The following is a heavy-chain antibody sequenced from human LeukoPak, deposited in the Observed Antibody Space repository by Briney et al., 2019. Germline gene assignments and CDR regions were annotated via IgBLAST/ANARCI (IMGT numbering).Heavy chain of an antibody. CDR1: GFTFSSCE. CDR3: ARQRWSWYFYMDV. Sequence: GGSLRLSCTASGFTFSSCEMNWVRQAPGKGLEWVSYIRSDGSTIFYADSVKGRFTISRDNAKNSLYLQMNSLRAEDTAVYYCARQRWSWYFYMDVWGKGTMVTISS. CDR2: IRSDGSTI. J-gene: IGHJ6*03. D-gene: IGHD2-15*01. V-gene: IGHV3-48*03.